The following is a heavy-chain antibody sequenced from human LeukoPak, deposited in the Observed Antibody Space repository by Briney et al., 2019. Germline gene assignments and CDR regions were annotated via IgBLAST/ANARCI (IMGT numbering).Heavy chain of an antibody. D-gene: IGHD4-23*01. CDR2: IYYSGST. V-gene: IGHV4-31*03. CDR1: GGSISSGGYY. J-gene: IGHJ6*02. CDR3: ARAAGGRATARGGMDV. Sequence: SQILSLTCTVSGGSISSGGYYWSWIRQHPGKGLEWIGYIYYSGSTYYNPSLKSRVTISVDTSKNQFSLKLSSVTAADTAGYYCARAAGGRATARGGMDVWGQGTTVTVSS.